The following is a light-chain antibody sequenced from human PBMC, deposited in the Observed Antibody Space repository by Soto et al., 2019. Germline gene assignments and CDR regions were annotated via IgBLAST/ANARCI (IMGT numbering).Light chain of an antibody. J-gene: IGLJ2*01. CDR2: GNS. CDR3: QSYDSSLSAVV. CDR1: SSNIGAGYD. V-gene: IGLV1-40*01. Sequence: QSVLTQPPSVSGAPGQRVTISCTGSSSNIGAGYDVHWYQQLPGTAPKLLIYGNSNRPSGVPDRFSDSKSGTSDSLAITGLQAEDEADYYYQSYDSSLSAVVFGGGTKLTVL.